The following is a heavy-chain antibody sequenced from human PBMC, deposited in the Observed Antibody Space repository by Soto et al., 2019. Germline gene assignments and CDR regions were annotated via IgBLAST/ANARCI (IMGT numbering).Heavy chain of an antibody. CDR1: GGSIRSSSSF. Sequence: QLQLQESGPGLVEPADTLSLTCTVSGGSIRSSSSFWGWIRQPPGKGLEWIGSIHHISNTYYNPSLKSRVTISVDTSKNQFSLKLSSVTAADTAVYYCARPRNYAFDIWGQETMVTVSS. CDR2: IHHISNT. V-gene: IGHV4-39*01. CDR3: ARPRNYAFDI. J-gene: IGHJ3*02.